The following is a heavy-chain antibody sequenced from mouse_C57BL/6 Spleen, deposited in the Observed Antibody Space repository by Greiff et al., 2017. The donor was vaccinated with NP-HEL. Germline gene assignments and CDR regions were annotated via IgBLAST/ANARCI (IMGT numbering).Heavy chain of an antibody. V-gene: IGHV1-80*01. D-gene: IGHD2-1*01. CDR3: ARQGDYYGNYVDY. CDR1: GYAFSSYW. Sequence: QVQLKQSGAELVKPGASVKISCKASGYAFSSYWMNWVKQRPGKGLEWIGQIYPGDGDTNYNGKFKGKATLTADKSSSTAYMQLSSLTSEDSAVYFCARQGDYYGNYVDYWGQGTTLTVSS. J-gene: IGHJ2*01. CDR2: IYPGDGDT.